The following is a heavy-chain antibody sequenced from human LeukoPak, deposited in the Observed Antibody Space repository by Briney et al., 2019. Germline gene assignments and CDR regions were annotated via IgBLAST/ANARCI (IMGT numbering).Heavy chain of an antibody. CDR3: ARHQYSSSWYWFDP. CDR2: IYYTGST. CDR1: GGSISSSSYY. V-gene: IGHV4-39*01. J-gene: IGHJ5*02. D-gene: IGHD6-13*01. Sequence: PSETLSLTCTVSGGSISSSSYYWGWIRQPPGKGLEWIGSIYYTGSTYYNPSLKSRVTISVDTSKNQFSLKLSSVTAADTAVYYCARHQYSSSWYWFDPWGQGTLVTVSS.